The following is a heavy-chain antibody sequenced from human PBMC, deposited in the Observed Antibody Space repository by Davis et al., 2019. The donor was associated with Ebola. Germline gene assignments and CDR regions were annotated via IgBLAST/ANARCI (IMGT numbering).Heavy chain of an antibody. Sequence: GESLKISCAASGLTFSTYAMSWVRQAPGKGLEWVAAVSADGSNRQHTDSVQGRFTISRDNSKNTLYLQMNSLRAEDTAVYYCTRDLMGTYCVDYWGQGTLVTVSS. CDR1: GLTFSTYA. V-gene: IGHV3-30-3*01. CDR2: VSADGSNR. CDR3: TRDLMGTYCVDY. J-gene: IGHJ4*02. D-gene: IGHD1-26*01.